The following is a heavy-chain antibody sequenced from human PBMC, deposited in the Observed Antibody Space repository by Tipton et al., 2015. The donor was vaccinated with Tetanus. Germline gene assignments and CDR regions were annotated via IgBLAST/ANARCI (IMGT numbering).Heavy chain of an antibody. CDR1: GYTFYTYG. CDR3: ARGGRAVAGWYFDF. CDR2: ICPYNGDT. V-gene: IGHV1-18*01. D-gene: IGHD6-19*01. Sequence: QLVQSGAEVKKPGASVKVSCKASGYTFYTYGISWVRQDPGQGLEWMGWICPYNGDTAYALNLQGRVTMTADTSTSTATMELRSLTAEDTAVFYCARGGRAVAGWYFDFWGQGALVTVSS. J-gene: IGHJ4*02.